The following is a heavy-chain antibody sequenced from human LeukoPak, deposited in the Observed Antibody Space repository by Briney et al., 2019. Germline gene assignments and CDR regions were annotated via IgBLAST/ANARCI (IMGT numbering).Heavy chain of an antibody. CDR1: GGSISSGDYY. J-gene: IGHJ4*02. Sequence: SETLSLTCTVSGGSISSGDYYWSWIRQPPGKGLEWIGYIYYSGSTYYNPSLESRVTISVDTSKNQFSLKLSSVTAADTAVYYCARAPIVATFFDYWGQGTLVTVSS. CDR3: ARAPIVATFFDY. V-gene: IGHV4-30-4*01. CDR2: IYYSGST. D-gene: IGHD5-12*01.